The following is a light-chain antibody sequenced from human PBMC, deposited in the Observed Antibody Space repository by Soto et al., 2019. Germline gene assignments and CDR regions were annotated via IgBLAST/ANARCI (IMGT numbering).Light chain of an antibody. CDR3: QQYYNSPFT. V-gene: IGKV4-1*01. CDR1: QSLLYSSNNKNY. J-gene: IGKJ3*01. Sequence: DIVMTQSPDSLAVSLGERATINCKSSQSLLYSSNNKNYLAWYQQIAGQPPKLLIYWASTRESGVPDRFSGSGSGTDFTLTISSQQAEDVAVYYCQQYYNSPFTFGPGTKVDIK. CDR2: WAS.